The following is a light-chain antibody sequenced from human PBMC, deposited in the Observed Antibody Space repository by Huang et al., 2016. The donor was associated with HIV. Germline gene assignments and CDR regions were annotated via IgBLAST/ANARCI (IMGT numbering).Light chain of an antibody. CDR2: AAS. CDR3: QQSSISPWT. Sequence: DIQMTQSPSSLSASVGDRVTITCRASQTISNYLNWYQQKPGKAPKLLIYAASDLQSGVPSRFSGRGSGTDFPLTISSLQPEDSATYYCQQSSISPWTFGQGTRVEIK. V-gene: IGKV1-39*01. CDR1: QTISNY. J-gene: IGKJ1*01.